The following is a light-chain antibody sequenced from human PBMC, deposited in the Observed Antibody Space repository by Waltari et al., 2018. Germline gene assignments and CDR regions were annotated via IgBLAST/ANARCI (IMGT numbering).Light chain of an antibody. Sequence: SDELTQPPSVSVSPGQTARITCSGEILSQEYAYWYQHKPGQAPVLVIYKDSERPSGIPDRFSGSSYGTTVTLTISAVQAEDEAAYYCQSTDASETLVFGTGTTVTVL. CDR1: ILSQEY. CDR2: KDS. CDR3: QSTDASETLV. V-gene: IGLV3-25*03. J-gene: IGLJ1*01.